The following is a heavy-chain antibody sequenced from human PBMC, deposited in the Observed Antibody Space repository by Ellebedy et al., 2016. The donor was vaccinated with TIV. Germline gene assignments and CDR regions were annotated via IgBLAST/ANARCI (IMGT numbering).Heavy chain of an antibody. CDR1: GGSISSYY. Sequence: SETLSLTXTVSGGSISSYYWSWIRQPPGKGLEWIGYIYYSGSTNYNPSLKSRVTISVDTSKNQFSLKLSSVTAADTAVYYCARDKLWGDAFDIWGQGTMVTVSS. CDR2: IYYSGST. D-gene: IGHD3-10*01. V-gene: IGHV4-59*01. CDR3: ARDKLWGDAFDI. J-gene: IGHJ3*02.